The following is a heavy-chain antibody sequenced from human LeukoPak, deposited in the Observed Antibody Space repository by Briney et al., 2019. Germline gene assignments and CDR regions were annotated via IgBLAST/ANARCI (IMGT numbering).Heavy chain of an antibody. J-gene: IGHJ5*02. D-gene: IGHD6-19*01. CDR2: IYSGGST. V-gene: IGHV3-66*01. Sequence: GGSPRLSCAASGFTVSSNYMSWVRQAPGKGLEWVSVIYSGGSTYYADSVKGRFTISRDNSKNTVYLQMNNMRVDDTAVYYCARVAGWHWFDPWGQGTLVTVSS. CDR3: ARVAGWHWFDP. CDR1: GFTVSSNY.